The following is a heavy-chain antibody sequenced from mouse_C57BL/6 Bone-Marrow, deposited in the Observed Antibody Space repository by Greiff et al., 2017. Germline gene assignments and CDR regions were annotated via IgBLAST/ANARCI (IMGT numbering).Heavy chain of an antibody. CDR1: GYTFTDYE. CDR2: IDPETGGT. CDR3: TSPDY. V-gene: IGHV1-15*01. Sequence: QVQLQESVAELVRPGASVTLSCKASGYTFTDYEMHWVKQTPVHGLEWIGAIDPETGGTAYNQKFKGKAILTADKSSSTAYMELRSLTSEDSAVYYCTSPDYWGQGTTLTVSS. J-gene: IGHJ2*01.